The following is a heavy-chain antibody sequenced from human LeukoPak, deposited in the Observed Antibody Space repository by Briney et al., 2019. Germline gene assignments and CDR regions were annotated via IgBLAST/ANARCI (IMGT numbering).Heavy chain of an antibody. D-gene: IGHD5-18*01. CDR2: ISWNSGSI. CDR3: AKAPAMAEGGYFDY. J-gene: IGHJ4*02. V-gene: IGHV3-9*01. Sequence: GGSLRLSCAASGFTFDDYAMHWVRQAPGKGLEWVSGISWNSGSIGYADSVKGRFTISRDNAKNTLYLQMNSLRAEDTALYYCAKAPAMAEGGYFDYWGQGTLVTVSS. CDR1: GFTFDDYA.